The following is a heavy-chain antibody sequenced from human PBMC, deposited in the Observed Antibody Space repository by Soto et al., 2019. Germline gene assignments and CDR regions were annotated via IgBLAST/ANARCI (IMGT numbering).Heavy chain of an antibody. CDR1: GFTFSSYS. CDR2: ISSSSSYI. J-gene: IGHJ3*02. Sequence: GGSLRLSCAASGFTFSSYSMNWVRQAPGKGLEWVSSISSSSSYIYYADSVKGRFTISRDNAKNSLYLQMNSLRAEDTAVYYCARGGYCGGDCYSAFDIWGQGTMVTVSS. V-gene: IGHV3-21*01. CDR3: ARGGYCGGDCYSAFDI. D-gene: IGHD2-21*02.